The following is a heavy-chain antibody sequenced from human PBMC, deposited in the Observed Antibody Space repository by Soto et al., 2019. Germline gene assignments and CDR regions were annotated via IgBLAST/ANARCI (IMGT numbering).Heavy chain of an antibody. Sequence: GGSLRLSCAASGFSFSAYYMTWVRQAPGKGLEWVASIKSDGSEQYYVDSVKGRFTISRDNAKNSLYLQMNSLRAGDTGLYYCSRENWFQDYWGQGTLVTVTS. CDR2: IKSDGSEQ. J-gene: IGHJ4*02. CDR1: GFSFSAYY. CDR3: SRENWFQDY. V-gene: IGHV3-7*03. D-gene: IGHD3-10*01.